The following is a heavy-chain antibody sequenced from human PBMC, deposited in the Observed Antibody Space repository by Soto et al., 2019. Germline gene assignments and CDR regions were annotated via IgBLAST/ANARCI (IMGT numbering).Heavy chain of an antibody. V-gene: IGHV4-31*03. CDR2: IYYSGST. J-gene: IGHJ3*02. D-gene: IGHD3-10*01. CDR1: GGSISSGGYY. Sequence: SETLSLTCTVSGGSISSGGYYWSWIRQHPGKGLEWIGYIYYSGSTYYNPSLKSRVTISVDTSKNQFSLKLSSVTAADTAVYYCARETPRTMVRGVTSGREIWGQGTMVTVSS. CDR3: ARETPRTMVRGVTSGREI.